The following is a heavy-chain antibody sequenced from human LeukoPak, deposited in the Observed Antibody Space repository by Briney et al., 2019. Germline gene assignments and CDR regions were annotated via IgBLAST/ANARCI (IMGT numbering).Heavy chain of an antibody. V-gene: IGHV3-30*18. Sequence: GGSLRLSCAASGFTFSSYGMHWVRQAPGKGLEWVAVISYDGSNKYYADSVKGRFTIYRDNSKNTLYLEMNSLRAEDTAVYYCAKDARFQYSSGWYEDYWGQGTLVTVSS. CDR2: ISYDGSNK. CDR3: AKDARFQYSSGWYEDY. J-gene: IGHJ4*02. D-gene: IGHD6-19*01. CDR1: GFTFSSYG.